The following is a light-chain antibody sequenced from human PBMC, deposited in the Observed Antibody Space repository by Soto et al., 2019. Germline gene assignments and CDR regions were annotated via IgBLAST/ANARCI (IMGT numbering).Light chain of an antibody. CDR1: QSIIGL. CDR2: DAS. Sequence: DIQLAQSPSTLFSCVEDGDTITCRASQSIIGLLAWYQHKTGNAPELLIYDASNLESGVPSSFSGSGSGTAFSLTISCLLPDDFATYHCHWYNTGLGGGT. J-gene: IGKJ4*01. V-gene: IGKV1-5*01. CDR3: HWYNTG.